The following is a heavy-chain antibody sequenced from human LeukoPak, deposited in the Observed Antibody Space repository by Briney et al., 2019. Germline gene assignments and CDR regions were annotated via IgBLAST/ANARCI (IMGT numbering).Heavy chain of an antibody. V-gene: IGHV3-23*01. CDR3: ARGPNDFWSGYLYYYYGMDV. D-gene: IGHD3-3*01. CDR2: ISGSGGST. J-gene: IGHJ6*02. Sequence: PGGSLRLSCAASGFTFSSYAMSWVRQAPGKGLEWVSAISGSGGSTYYADSVKGRFTISRDNSKNTLYLQMNSLRAEDTAVYYCARGPNDFWSGYLYYYYGMDVWGQGTTVTVSS. CDR1: GFTFSSYA.